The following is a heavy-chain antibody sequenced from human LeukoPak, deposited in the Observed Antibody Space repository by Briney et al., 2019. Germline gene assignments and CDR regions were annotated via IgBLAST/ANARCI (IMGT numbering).Heavy chain of an antibody. CDR3: AKDDHCCLTSVTTFGY. CDR1: AFSFSTYC. V-gene: IGHV3-7*03. CDR2: IKQDGSEK. D-gene: IGHD4-11*01. J-gene: IGHJ4*02. Sequence: GGYLSLSCAASAFSFSTYCLIWVRQAPGKGLEWVANIKQDGSEKYYVDSVKGRFTISRDNAKNSLYLQMNSLRAEDTALYYCAKDDHCCLTSVTTFGYWGQGTLVTVSS.